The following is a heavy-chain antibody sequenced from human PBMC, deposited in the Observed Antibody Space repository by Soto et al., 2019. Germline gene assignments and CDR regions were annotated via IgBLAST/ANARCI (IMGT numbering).Heavy chain of an antibody. V-gene: IGHV4-39*01. Sequence: PSETLSLTCTVSGGSISSSSYYWGWIRQPPGKGLEWIGSIYYSGSTYYNPSLKSRVTISVDTSKNQFSLRLSSVTAADTAMYYCASAYSSSWHSLFDSWGQGSLVIVSS. J-gene: IGHJ5*01. CDR1: GGSISSSSYY. CDR2: IYYSGST. D-gene: IGHD6-13*01. CDR3: ASAYSSSWHSLFDS.